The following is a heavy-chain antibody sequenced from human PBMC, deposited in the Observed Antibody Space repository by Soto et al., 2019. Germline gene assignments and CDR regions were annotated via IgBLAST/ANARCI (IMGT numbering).Heavy chain of an antibody. V-gene: IGHV3-30*03. CDR3: AGATDFWSGYYTPSYGMDV. J-gene: IGHJ6*02. CDR1: GFTFSSYG. Sequence: GGSLRLSCAASGFTFSSYGMHWVRQAPGKGLEWVAVISYDGSNKYYADSVKGRFTISRDNSKNTLYLQMNSLRAEDTAVYYCAGATDFWSGYYTPSYGMDVWGQGTTVTVSS. D-gene: IGHD3-3*01. CDR2: ISYDGSNK.